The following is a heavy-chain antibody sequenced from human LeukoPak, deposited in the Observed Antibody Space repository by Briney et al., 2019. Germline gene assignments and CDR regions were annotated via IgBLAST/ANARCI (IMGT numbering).Heavy chain of an antibody. CDR3: VRDLMWAFDI. CDR1: GFTFSSYA. CDR2: IHESSNII. V-gene: IGHV3-48*02. J-gene: IGHJ3*02. Sequence: GGSLRLSCAASGFTFSSYAMSWVRQAPGKGLEWISYIHESSNIISYADSVKGRCTISRDNAKNSLYLEMNSLRDEDTAVYYCVRDLMWAFDIWGQGTMVTVSS. D-gene: IGHD2-21*01.